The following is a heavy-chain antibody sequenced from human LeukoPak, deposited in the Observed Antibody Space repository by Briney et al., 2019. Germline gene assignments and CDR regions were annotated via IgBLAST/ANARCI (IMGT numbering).Heavy chain of an antibody. CDR1: GFTFDDYA. V-gene: IGHV3-43D*03. Sequence: PGGSLRLSCAASGFTFDDYAMHWVRQAPGKGLEWVSLISWDGGSTYYADSVKGRFTISRDNSKNSLYLQMDSLRAEDTALYYCAKATSRYYYMDVWGKGTTVTVSS. J-gene: IGHJ6*03. CDR3: AKATSRYYYMDV. CDR2: ISWDGGST.